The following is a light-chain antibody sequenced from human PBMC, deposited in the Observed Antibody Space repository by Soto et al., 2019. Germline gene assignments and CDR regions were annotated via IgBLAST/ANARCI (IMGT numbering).Light chain of an antibody. CDR3: SSYAGSNNLV. J-gene: IGLJ1*01. Sequence: QSALTQPPSASGSPGQSVTISCTGTSSDVGGYNYVSWYQQHPGKAPKLMIYEVSKRPSGVPDRFSGSKSGNTASLTVSGLQAEDEDDYYCSSYAGSNNLVFGAGTKLTVL. CDR2: EVS. V-gene: IGLV2-8*01. CDR1: SSDVGGYNY.